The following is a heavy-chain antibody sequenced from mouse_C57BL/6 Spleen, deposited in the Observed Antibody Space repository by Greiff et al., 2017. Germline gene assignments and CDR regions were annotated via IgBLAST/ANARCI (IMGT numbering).Heavy chain of an antibody. CDR3: AREEMTTGAMDD. CDR2: INPGSGST. J-gene: IGHJ4*01. V-gene: IGHV1-55*01. Sequence: QVQLKQSGAELVKPGASVKMSCKASGYTFTSYCINWVKQRPGKGLEWIGDINPGSGSTNYNEKFKSKATVTVDNSSSTAYMQLSSLTSEDSAVYYCAREEMTTGAMDDWGQGTSGTVSS. CDR1: GYTFTSYC. D-gene: IGHD2-4*01.